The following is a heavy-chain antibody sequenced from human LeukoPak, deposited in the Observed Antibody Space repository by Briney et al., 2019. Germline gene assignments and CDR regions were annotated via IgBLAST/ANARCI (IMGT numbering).Heavy chain of an antibody. J-gene: IGHJ4*02. CDR2: ISSSGDII. Sequence: GGSLRLSCAASEFTFSSSEMHWVRQAPGKGLEWVSCISSSGDIIYCADSVKGRFTISRDNAKNSLYLQMNSLRAEDTAVYYCASGAQCDYWGQGTLVTVSS. V-gene: IGHV3-48*03. CDR1: EFTFSSSE. CDR3: ASGAQCDY. D-gene: IGHD3-10*01.